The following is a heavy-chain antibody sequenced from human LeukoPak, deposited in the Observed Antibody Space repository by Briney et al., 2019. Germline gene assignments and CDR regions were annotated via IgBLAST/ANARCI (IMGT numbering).Heavy chain of an antibody. CDR1: GYTFTGYY. V-gene: IGHV1-2*02. CDR3: ARVHLYSGSYYAFGY. CDR2: INPNSGGT. D-gene: IGHD1-26*01. J-gene: IGHJ4*02. Sequence: GASVKVSCKASGYTFTGYYMHWVRQAPGQGLEWMGWINPNSGGTNYAQKFQGRVTMTRDTSVSTAYMELSRLRSDDTAVYYCARVHLYSGSYYAFGYWGQGTLVTVSS.